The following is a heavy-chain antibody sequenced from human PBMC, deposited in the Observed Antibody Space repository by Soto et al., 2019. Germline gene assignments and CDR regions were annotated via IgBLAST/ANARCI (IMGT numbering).Heavy chain of an antibody. J-gene: IGHJ4*02. CDR2: IYSGGST. Sequence: GSLRLSCAASGFTVSSNYMSWVRQAPGKGLEWVSVIYSGGSTYYADSVKGRFTISRDNSKNTLYLQMNSLRAEDTAVYYCARSPFNYDSSGSPSDYWGQGALVTVSS. CDR3: ARSPFNYDSSGSPSDY. V-gene: IGHV3-53*01. D-gene: IGHD3-22*01. CDR1: GFTVSSNY.